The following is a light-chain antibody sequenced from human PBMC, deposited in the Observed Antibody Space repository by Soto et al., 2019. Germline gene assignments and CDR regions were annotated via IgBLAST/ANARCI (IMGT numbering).Light chain of an antibody. Sequence: IVVRRAGKTRSVWRGERHKISCSACQSGGSELAWYQQKPGQAPRLVIYDIFTRATGVPTRISGCGSRLQFTLTFSILQSADFAVYSCKQSNRWPVTIAGGTKVDIK. CDR1: QSGGSE. CDR2: DIF. CDR3: KQSNRWPVT. V-gene: IGKV3D-15*01. J-gene: IGKJ4*01.